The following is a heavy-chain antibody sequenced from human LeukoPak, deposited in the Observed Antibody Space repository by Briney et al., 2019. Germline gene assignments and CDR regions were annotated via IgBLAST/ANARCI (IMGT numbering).Heavy chain of an antibody. J-gene: IGHJ4*02. Sequence: ASVKVSCKASGYTFTGHYMHWVRQAPGQGLEWMGWINPNSGGTNYAQKFQGRVTMTRDTSISTAYMELGRLRSDDTAVYYCARGPGEGGSSGYYYGKPEDPAEYYFDYWGQGTLVTVSS. CDR3: ARGPGEGGSSGYYYGKPEDPAEYYFDY. V-gene: IGHV1-2*02. CDR1: GYTFTGHY. CDR2: INPNSGGT. D-gene: IGHD3-22*01.